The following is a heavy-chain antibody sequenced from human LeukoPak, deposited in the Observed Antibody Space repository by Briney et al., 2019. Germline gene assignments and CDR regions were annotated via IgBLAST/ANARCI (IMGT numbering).Heavy chain of an antibody. Sequence: ASVKVSCKASGYTFTGYSMHWVRQAPGQGLEWMGSINPNSGGTNYAQKFQGRVTMTRDTSINAAYMELSRLRSDDTAVYYCGRDGPVTTDFDYWGQGTLVTVSS. J-gene: IGHJ4*02. CDR3: GRDGPVTTDFDY. CDR2: INPNSGGT. CDR1: GYTFTGYS. D-gene: IGHD4-11*01. V-gene: IGHV1-2*02.